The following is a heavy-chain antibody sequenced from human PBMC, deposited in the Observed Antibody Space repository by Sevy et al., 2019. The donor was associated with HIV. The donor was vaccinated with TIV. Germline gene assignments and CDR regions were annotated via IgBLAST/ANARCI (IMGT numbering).Heavy chain of an antibody. Sequence: SETLCLTCTVSGGSITSLYWNWIRQPPGKGLEWIADIYYNGDINYNPSLKSRVTLSLDTSKNQFSLRLSSVTAADTAMYYCAGENAWGRGYSWGQGTLVTVSS. CDR2: IYYNGDI. D-gene: IGHD1-26*01. CDR3: AGENAWGRGYS. V-gene: IGHV4-59*08. CDR1: GGSITSLY. J-gene: IGHJ4*02.